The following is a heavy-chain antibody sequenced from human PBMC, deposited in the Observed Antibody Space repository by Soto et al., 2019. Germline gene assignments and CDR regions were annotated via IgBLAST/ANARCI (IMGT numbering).Heavy chain of an antibody. V-gene: IGHV1-2*02. D-gene: IGHD1-7*01. Sequence: QVQLVQSWAEVKQPGASVKVSCKASGYTFTANYIHWLRQAPGQGLEWMGWINTGSGDTKYAQNLQGRVALTRDTSINTVYMDLSRLVSDDTAVYYCARGSGTSWFDSWGQGTLVTVSS. CDR1: GYTFTANY. CDR2: INTGSGDT. J-gene: IGHJ5*01. CDR3: ARGSGTSWFDS.